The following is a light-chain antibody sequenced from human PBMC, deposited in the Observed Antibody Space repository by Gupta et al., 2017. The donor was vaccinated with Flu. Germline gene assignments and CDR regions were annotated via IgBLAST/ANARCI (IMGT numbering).Light chain of an antibody. CDR1: RNILYSSNNKNY. CDR2: WAS. Sequence: DSGVTQSAESLAVSLGERATINCRSRRNILYSSNNKNYLALYQQKPGQPPKVLISWASTRESGVPDRFGGSGSGTDFTLAISSLRSEDVAVYYCQQYYGSSYSFGQGTKLEIK. V-gene: IGKV4-1*01. J-gene: IGKJ2*03. CDR3: QQYYGSSYS.